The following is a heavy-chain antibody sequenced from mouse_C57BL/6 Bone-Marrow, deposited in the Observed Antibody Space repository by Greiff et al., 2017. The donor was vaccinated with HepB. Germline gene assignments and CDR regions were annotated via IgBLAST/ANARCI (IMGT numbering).Heavy chain of an antibody. D-gene: IGHD1-1*01. CDR3: ARSYYGSSPWYFDV. V-gene: IGHV1-54*01. CDR1: GYAFTNYL. J-gene: IGHJ1*03. CDR2: INPGSGGT. Sequence: QVQLKESGAELVRPGTSVKVSCKASGYAFTNYLIEWVKQRPGQGLEWIGVINPGSGGTNYNEKFKGKATLTADKSSSTAYMQLSSLTSEDSAVYFCARSYYGSSPWYFDVWGTGTTVTVSS.